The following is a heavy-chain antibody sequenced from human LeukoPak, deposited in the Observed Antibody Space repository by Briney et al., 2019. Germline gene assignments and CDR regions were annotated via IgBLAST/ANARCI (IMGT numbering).Heavy chain of an antibody. CDR1: GGSISSYY. D-gene: IGHD5-12*01. CDR3: ASGYSGYDALDY. Sequence: PSETLSLTCTVSGGSISSYYWSWIRQPPGKGLEGIGYIYYSGSTNYNPSLKGRVTISVDTSKNQFSLKLSSVTAADTAVYYCASGYSGYDALDYWGQGTLVTVSS. V-gene: IGHV4-59*01. J-gene: IGHJ4*02. CDR2: IYYSGST.